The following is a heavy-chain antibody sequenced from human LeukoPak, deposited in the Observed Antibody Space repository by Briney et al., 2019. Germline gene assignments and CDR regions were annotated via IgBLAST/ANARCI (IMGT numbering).Heavy chain of an antibody. J-gene: IGHJ4*02. D-gene: IGHD3-9*01. CDR3: ARVEEGGWQLTFDY. CDR1: GFSFSSYA. V-gene: IGHV3-33*01. Sequence: GRSLGLSCAASGFSFSSYAMHWVRQAPGKGLEWVAAIWYDGEQKYYADSVKGRFTVSRDTSKNTLYLQINSLRAEDTAVYYCARVEEGGWQLTFDYWGQGTLVTVSS. CDR2: IWYDGEQK.